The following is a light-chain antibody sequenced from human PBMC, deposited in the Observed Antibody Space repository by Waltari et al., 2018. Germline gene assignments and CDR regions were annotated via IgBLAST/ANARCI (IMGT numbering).Light chain of an antibody. V-gene: IGKV3-20*01. CDR2: GAS. Sequence: ETVLAQSPGTLSLSLGASATLSCRARQSVSRDYLARYQPKPGQAPRLLIYGASSRATGIPARFSGSGSGTDFTLTITRLEPEDFAVYYCQQYGSSPLTFGGGTKVDIK. J-gene: IGKJ4*01. CDR1: QSVSRDY. CDR3: QQYGSSPLT.